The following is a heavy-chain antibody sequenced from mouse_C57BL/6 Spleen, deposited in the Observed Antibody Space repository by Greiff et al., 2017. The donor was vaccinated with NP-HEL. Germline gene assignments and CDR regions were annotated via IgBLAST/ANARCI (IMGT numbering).Heavy chain of an antibody. CDR3: TRSIVARYFDV. V-gene: IGHV14-4*01. J-gene: IGHJ1*03. D-gene: IGHD2-5*01. CDR2: IDPENGGT. CDR1: GFNIKDDY. Sequence: VQLQQSGAELVRPGASVKLSCTASGFNIKDDYMHWVKQRPEQGLEWIGWIDPENGGTAYNQKFKGKAILTADKSSSTAYMELRSLTSEDSAVYYCTRSIVARYFDVWGTGTTVTVSS.